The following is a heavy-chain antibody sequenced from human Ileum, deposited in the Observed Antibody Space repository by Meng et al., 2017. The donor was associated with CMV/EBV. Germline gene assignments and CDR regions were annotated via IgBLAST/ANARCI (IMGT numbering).Heavy chain of an antibody. V-gene: IGHV3-7*01. CDR3: ARLTTGGADYFGY. D-gene: IGHD4-11*01. CDR2: IDQDGSEK. J-gene: IGHJ4*02. CDR1: GFTFSGYR. Sequence: WAAAGFTFSGYRRSWVRQAPGEGLGWVANIDQDGSEKYYVDSVKSRFTISRDNAKNSLYLQMNSLRAEDTAVYYCARLTTGGADYFGYWGQGALVTVSS.